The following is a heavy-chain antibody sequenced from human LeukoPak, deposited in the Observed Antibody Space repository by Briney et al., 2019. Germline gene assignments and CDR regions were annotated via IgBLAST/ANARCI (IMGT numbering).Heavy chain of an antibody. CDR1: GGFISNSNFY. Sequence: SETLSLTCTVSGGFISNSNFYWGWIRQPPGKGLDWIGNIYYTGRTYYNASLNSRVTMSVDASKNQFSLRLSSVTAADTAVYYCVRLYYYDASRPPLWGLGTLVIVSS. J-gene: IGHJ4*02. CDR2: IYYTGRT. D-gene: IGHD3-22*01. CDR3: VRLYYYDASRPPL. V-gene: IGHV4-39*01.